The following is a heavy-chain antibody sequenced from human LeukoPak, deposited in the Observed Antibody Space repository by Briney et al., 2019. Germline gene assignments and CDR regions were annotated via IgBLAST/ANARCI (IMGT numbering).Heavy chain of an antibody. D-gene: IGHD2-21*02. CDR3: ARGPSSVVVVTAILDY. J-gene: IGHJ4*02. CDR1: GGSIISGSHY. Sequence: SETLSLTCTVSGGSIISGSHYWSWIRQPPGKGLEWIGEINHSGSTNYNPSLKSRVTISVDTSKNQFSLKLSSVTAADTAVYYYARGPSSVVVVTAILDYWGQGTLVTVSS. CDR2: INHSGST. V-gene: IGHV4-39*07.